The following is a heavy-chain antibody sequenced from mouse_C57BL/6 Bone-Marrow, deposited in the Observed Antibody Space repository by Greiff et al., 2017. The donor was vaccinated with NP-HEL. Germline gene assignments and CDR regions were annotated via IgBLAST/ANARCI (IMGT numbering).Heavy chain of an antibody. J-gene: IGHJ1*03. V-gene: IGHV1-61*01. CDR1: GYTFTSYW. CDR2: IYSSDSET. Sequence: QVQLQQPGAELVRPGSSVKLSCKASGYTFTSYWMDWVKQRPGQGLEWIGNIYSSDSETHYNQKFKDKATLTVDKSSSTAYMQLSSLTSEYSAVYYCARRIYYCWYFDVWGTGTTVTVSS. D-gene: IGHD1-1*01. CDR3: ARRIYYCWYFDV.